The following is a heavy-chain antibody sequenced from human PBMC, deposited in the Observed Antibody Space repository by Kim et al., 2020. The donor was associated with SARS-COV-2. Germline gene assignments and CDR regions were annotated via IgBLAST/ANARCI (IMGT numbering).Heavy chain of an antibody. CDR2: IKSKTDGGTT. CDR1: GFTFSNAW. J-gene: IGHJ6*02. D-gene: IGHD2-2*02. V-gene: IGHV3-15*01. Sequence: GGSLRLSCAASGFTFSNAWMSWVRQAPGKGLEWVGRIKSKTDGGTTDYAAPVKGRFTISRDDSKNTLYLQMNSLKTEDTAVYYCTTDCRSSTSCYIYYYGMDVWGQGTTVTVSS. CDR3: TTDCRSSTSCYIYYYGMDV.